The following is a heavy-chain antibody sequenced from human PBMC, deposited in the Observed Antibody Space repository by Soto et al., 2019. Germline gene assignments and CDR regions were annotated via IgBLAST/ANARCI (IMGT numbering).Heavy chain of an antibody. CDR3: ARDSYSNYDYYYYGMDV. CDR1: GGYISSGDYY. D-gene: IGHD4-4*01. CDR2: IYYSGST. J-gene: IGHJ6*02. Sequence: PSETLSLTCPVSGGYISSGDYYWSWIHQPPGKGLEWIGYIYYSGSTYYNPSLKSRVTISVDTSKNQFSLKLSSVAAADTAVYYCARDSYSNYDYYYYGMDVWGQGTTVTVSS. V-gene: IGHV4-30-4*01.